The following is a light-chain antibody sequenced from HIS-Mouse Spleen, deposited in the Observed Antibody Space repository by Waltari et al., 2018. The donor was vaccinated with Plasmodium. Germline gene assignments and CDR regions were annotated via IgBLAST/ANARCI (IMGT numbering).Light chain of an antibody. Sequence: QSALTQPASVSVSPGQSITISCPGTISDVGSYNLVSWYQQHPGKAPKLMIYEGSKRPSGVSNRFSGSKSGNTASLTISGLQAEDEADYYCCSYAGSRMVFGGGTKLTVL. J-gene: IGLJ2*01. V-gene: IGLV2-23*01. CDR1: ISDVGSYNL. CDR3: CSYAGSRMV. CDR2: EGS.